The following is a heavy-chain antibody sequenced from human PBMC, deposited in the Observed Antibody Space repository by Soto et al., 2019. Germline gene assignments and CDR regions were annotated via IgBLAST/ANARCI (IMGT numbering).Heavy chain of an antibody. D-gene: IGHD1-26*01. V-gene: IGHV4-59*12. CDR2: IHYSGST. CDR3: VRVGVGIGNHFDS. Sequence: QVQLQESGPGLVKPSETLSLTCSVSNGSISGFYWTWIRQPPGKILEWIGYIHYSGSTGYNPALTSRATMSVDTSKTQFSLNLKSITAADTAVYYCVRVGVGIGNHFDSWGRGTLVTVSS. J-gene: IGHJ4*02. CDR1: NGSISGFY.